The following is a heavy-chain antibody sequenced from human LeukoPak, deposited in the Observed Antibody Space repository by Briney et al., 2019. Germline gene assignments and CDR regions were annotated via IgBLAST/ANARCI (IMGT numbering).Heavy chain of an antibody. D-gene: IGHD2-15*01. CDR2: ISSSSSYI. J-gene: IGHJ4*02. V-gene: IGHV3-21*01. Sequence: GGSLRLSCPASGFTFSSYSMNWVRQAPGKGLEWVSSISSSSSYIYYADSVKGRFTISRDNAKNSLYLQMNSLRAEDTAVYYCAVDCSGGSCYYEDFDYWGQGTLVTVSS. CDR1: GFTFSSYS. CDR3: AVDCSGGSCYYEDFDY.